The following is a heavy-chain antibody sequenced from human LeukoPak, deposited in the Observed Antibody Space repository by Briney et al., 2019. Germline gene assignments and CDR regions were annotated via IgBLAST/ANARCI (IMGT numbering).Heavy chain of an antibody. J-gene: IGHJ4*02. D-gene: IGHD5-24*01. CDR3: ASARVGLQDY. V-gene: IGHV4-30-4*08. CDR1: GGSISSGDYY. Sequence: SETLPLTCTVSGGSISSGDYYWSWIRQPPGKGLEWIGYIYYSGSTYYNPSLKSRVTISVDTSKNQFSLKLSSVTAADTAVYYCASARVGLQDYWGQGTLVTVSS. CDR2: IYYSGST.